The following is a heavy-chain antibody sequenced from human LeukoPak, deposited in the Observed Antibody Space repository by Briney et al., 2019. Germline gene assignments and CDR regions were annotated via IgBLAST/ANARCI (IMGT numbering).Heavy chain of an antibody. D-gene: IGHD1-1*01. Sequence: SETLSLTYTVSGGSISSSSYYWGWIRQPPGKGLEWIGSIYYSGSTYYHPSLKSRVTISVDTSKNQFSLKLSSVTAADTAVYYCARPPNEGYFDYWGQGTLVTVSS. CDR2: IYYSGST. CDR1: GGSISSSSYY. CDR3: ARPPNEGYFDY. J-gene: IGHJ4*02. V-gene: IGHV4-39*01.